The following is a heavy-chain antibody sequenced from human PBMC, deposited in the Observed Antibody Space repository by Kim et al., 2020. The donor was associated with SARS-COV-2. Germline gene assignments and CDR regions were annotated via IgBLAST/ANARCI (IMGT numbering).Heavy chain of an antibody. CDR3: ARGNYYGMDV. Sequence: GGSLRLSCAASGFTFSSYFMHWVRQAPGKGLVCVSRVNSDGSSTSYADSVKGRFTISRDNAKNTLYLQMNSLRVEDTALYYCARGNYYGMDVWGQGTTVT. J-gene: IGHJ6*02. CDR1: GFTFSSYF. V-gene: IGHV3-74*01. CDR2: VNSDGSST.